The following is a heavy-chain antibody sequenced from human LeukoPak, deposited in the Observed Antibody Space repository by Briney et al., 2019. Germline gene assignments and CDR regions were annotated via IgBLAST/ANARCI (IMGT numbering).Heavy chain of an antibody. CDR1: GYSFTDYY. V-gene: IGHV1-8*02. J-gene: IGHJ4*02. D-gene: IGHD6-13*01. CDR2: MNPNSGNT. Sequence: ASVKISCKASGYSFTDYYMHWVRQATGQGLEWMGWMNPNSGNTGYAQKFQGRVTMTRNTSISTAYMELSSLRSEDTAVYYCARGTYSSSWPLDYWGQGTLVTVSS. CDR3: ARGTYSSSWPLDY.